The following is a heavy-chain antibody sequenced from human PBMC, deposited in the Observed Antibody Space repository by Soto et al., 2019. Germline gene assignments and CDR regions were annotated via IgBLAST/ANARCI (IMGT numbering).Heavy chain of an antibody. D-gene: IGHD3-10*01. V-gene: IGHV4-59*01. CDR2: IYYSGST. CDR1: GGSISSYY. CDR3: ARDGTGELAFDI. J-gene: IGHJ3*02. Sequence: SETLSLTCTVSGGSISSYYWSWIRQPPGKGLEWIGYIYYSGSTNYNPSLKSRVTISVDTSKNQFSLKLSSVTAADTAVYYCARDGTGELAFDIWGQGTMVTVSS.